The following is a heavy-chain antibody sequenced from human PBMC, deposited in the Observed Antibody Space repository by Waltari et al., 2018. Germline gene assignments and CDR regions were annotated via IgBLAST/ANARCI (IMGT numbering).Heavy chain of an antibody. Sequence: QVQLQESGPGLVKPSETLSLTCAVSGYSISSGYYWGWIRQPPGKGLEWIGSIYHSGSTYYNPSLKSRVTISVDTSKNHFSLKLSSVTAADTAVYYCARQSGSYSVVGAFDIWGQGTMVTVSS. CDR2: IYHSGST. V-gene: IGHV4-38-2*01. CDR3: ARQSGSYSVVGAFDI. CDR1: GYSISSGYY. J-gene: IGHJ3*02. D-gene: IGHD1-26*01.